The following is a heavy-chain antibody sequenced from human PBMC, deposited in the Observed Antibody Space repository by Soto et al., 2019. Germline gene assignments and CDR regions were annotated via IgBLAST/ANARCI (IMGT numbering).Heavy chain of an antibody. CDR3: ARGQWLAFDY. CDR2: IYHSGST. Sequence: QVQLQESGPGPVKPSGTLSLTCAVSGGSISSTNWWSWVRQPPGKGLEWIGEIYHSGSTNSNPSLKSRVTMSVDKSKNQFSLILNSVTAADTAVYYCARGQWLAFDYWGQGTLVTVSS. V-gene: IGHV4-4*02. J-gene: IGHJ4*02. CDR1: GGSISSTNW. D-gene: IGHD6-19*01.